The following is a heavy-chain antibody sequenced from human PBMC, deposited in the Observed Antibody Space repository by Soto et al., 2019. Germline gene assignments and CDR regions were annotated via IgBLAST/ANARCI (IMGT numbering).Heavy chain of an antibody. CDR1: GFTFGDYA. CDR2: IRSKAYGGTT. D-gene: IGHD3-9*01. CDR3: TRVASKYYDILTGYYDY. J-gene: IGHJ4*02. Sequence: GGSLRLSCTASGFTFGDYAMSWFRQAPGKGLEWVGFIRSKAYGGTTEYAASVKGRLTISRDDSKSIAYLQMNSLKTEDTAVYYCTRVASKYYDILTGYYDYWGQGTLVTVSS. V-gene: IGHV3-49*03.